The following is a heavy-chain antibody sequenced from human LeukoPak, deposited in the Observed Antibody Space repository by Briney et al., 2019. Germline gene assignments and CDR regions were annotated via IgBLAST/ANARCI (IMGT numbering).Heavy chain of an antibody. CDR1: GYTFTAYH. J-gene: IGHJ3*02. D-gene: IGHD2-2*01. Sequence: ASVKVSCKASGYTFTAYHMHWVRQAPGQGLEWMGRINPNSGGTNYPQKFQGRVTMTRDTSISTAYMGLSRLRSDDTAVYYCARDLRYCSSTSCPSKDALDIWGQGTMVTVSS. V-gene: IGHV1-2*06. CDR3: ARDLRYCSSTSCPSKDALDI. CDR2: INPNSGGT.